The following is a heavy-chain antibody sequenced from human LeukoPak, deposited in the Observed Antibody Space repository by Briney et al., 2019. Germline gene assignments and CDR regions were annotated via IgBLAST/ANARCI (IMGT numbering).Heavy chain of an antibody. Sequence: GGSLRLSCAASGFTVSSNYMSWVRQAPGKGPEWVGRIKSKTDGGTTDYAAPVIGRFTISRDDSKNMLYLQMNSLKTEDTAVYYCTGRELQYDTHLVYWGQGTLVTVSS. D-gene: IGHD1-26*01. CDR1: GFTVSSNY. J-gene: IGHJ4*02. V-gene: IGHV3-15*01. CDR3: TGRELQYDTHLVY. CDR2: IKSKTDGGTT.